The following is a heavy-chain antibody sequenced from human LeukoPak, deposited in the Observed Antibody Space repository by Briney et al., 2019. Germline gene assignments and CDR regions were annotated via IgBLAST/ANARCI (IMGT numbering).Heavy chain of an antibody. CDR1: GFTFSSYS. CDR3: ARDIYDFWSGPGDCFDY. Sequence: PGGSLRLSCAASGFTFSSYSMNWVRQAPGKGLEWVSSISSSSSYIYYADSVKGRFTISRDNAKNSLYLQMNSLRAEDTAVYYCARDIYDFWSGPGDCFDYWGQGTLVTVSS. D-gene: IGHD3-3*01. CDR2: ISSSSSYI. J-gene: IGHJ4*02. V-gene: IGHV3-21*01.